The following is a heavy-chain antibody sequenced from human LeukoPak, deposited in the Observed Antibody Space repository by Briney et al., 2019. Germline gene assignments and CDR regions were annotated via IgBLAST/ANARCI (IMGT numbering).Heavy chain of an antibody. CDR2: ITDSRISI. CDR1: GFTFSTFN. CDR3: ARGHRRIFGVVRPFDY. Sequence: GGSLRLSCAASGFTFSTFNMHWVRQAPGKGLEWVSSITDSRISIYYADSVKGRFTISRDNSKNTLYLQVNSLRAEDTAVYYCARGHRRIFGVVRPFDYWGQGTLVTVSS. D-gene: IGHD3-3*01. J-gene: IGHJ4*02. V-gene: IGHV3-21*04.